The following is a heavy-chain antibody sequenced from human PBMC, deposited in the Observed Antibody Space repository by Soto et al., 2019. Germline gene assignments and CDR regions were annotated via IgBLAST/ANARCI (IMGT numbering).Heavy chain of an antibody. CDR1: GFTFSDHY. V-gene: IGHV3-11*01. J-gene: IGHJ4*02. CDR3: ARRAASGRHFDH. D-gene: IGHD6-13*01. Sequence: QVQLVESGGGLVMPGESLRLSCAASGFTFSDHYMSWIRQAPGKRLEGVSYISSSGNSMYYAGSVKGRFTVSRDNAENSLYLQMNSLRAEDTAVYYCARRAASGRHFDHWGQGTLVSVSS. CDR2: ISSSGNSM.